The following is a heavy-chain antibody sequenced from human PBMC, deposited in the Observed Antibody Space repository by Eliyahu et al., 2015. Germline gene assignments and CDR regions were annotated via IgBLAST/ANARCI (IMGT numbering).Heavy chain of an antibody. V-gene: IGHV3-30*01. D-gene: IGHD3-10*01. J-gene: IGHJ3*02. CDR1: GFTFSSXA. CDR2: TSYDGGVK. Sequence: QVKLVESGGGVVQSGRSLRLSXAAXGFTFSSXAMHWVRQAPGKGLEWVTVTSYDGGVKYYADSVKGRFTISRDNSKKTMYLQMNSLRVEDTAVYYCARDGFYGSGSYYRSDAFDIWGQGTMVTVSS. CDR3: ARDGFYGSGSYYRSDAFDI.